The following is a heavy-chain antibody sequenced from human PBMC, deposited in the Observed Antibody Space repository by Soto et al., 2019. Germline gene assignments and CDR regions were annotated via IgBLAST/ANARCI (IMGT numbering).Heavy chain of an antibody. CDR1: GGSFSGYY. V-gene: IGHV4-34*01. J-gene: IGHJ6*02. CDR3: ARLVAARYYYYYVMDV. Sequence: ETLSLAWALYGGSFSGYYWSWIRPPPGKGLEWIGEINHSGSTNYNPSLKSRVTISVDTSKNQFSLKLSSVTAADTAVYYCARLVAARYYYYYVMDVWGQGTTVTVSS. CDR2: INHSGST. D-gene: IGHD6-6*01.